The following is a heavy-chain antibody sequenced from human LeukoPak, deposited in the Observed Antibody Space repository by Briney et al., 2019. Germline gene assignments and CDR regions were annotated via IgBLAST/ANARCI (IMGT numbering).Heavy chain of an antibody. Sequence: AGGSLRLSCAASGFTFSTYSMNWVRQAPGKGLEWVSYISDTSSAVYYADSVKGRFTISRDNAKNSLYLQMNSLRDDDTAVYYCGRVYWYISGWYSDYWGQGSLVTVSS. CDR2: ISDTSSAV. CDR1: GFTFSTYS. D-gene: IGHD6-19*01. CDR3: GRVYWYISGWYSDY. J-gene: IGHJ4*02. V-gene: IGHV3-48*02.